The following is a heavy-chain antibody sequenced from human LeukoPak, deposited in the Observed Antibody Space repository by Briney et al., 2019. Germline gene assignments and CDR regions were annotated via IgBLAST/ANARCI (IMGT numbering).Heavy chain of an antibody. V-gene: IGHV4-38-2*02. Sequence: SETLSLTCTVSGYSISSGYYWGWIRQPPGKGLEWIGSIYHSGSTYYNPSLKSRVTISVDTSKNQFSLKLSSVTAADTAVYYCARVTRSGWFGYAFDIWGQGTMVTVSS. D-gene: IGHD3-10*01. CDR2: IYHSGST. CDR3: ARVTRSGWFGYAFDI. J-gene: IGHJ3*02. CDR1: GYSISSGYY.